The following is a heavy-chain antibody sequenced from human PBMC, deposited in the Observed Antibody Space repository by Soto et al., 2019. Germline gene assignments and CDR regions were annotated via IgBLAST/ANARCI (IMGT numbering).Heavy chain of an antibody. V-gene: IGHV3-33*01. CDR3: ARDSPLGYCTNGVCYYFDY. J-gene: IGHJ4*02. CDR1: GFTFSSYG. CDR2: IWYDGSNK. D-gene: IGHD2-8*01. Sequence: GGSLRLSCAASGFTFSSYGMHWVRQAPGKGLEWVAVIWYDGSNKYYADSVKGRFTISRDNSKNTLYLQMNSLRAEDTAVYYCARDSPLGYCTNGVCYYFDYWGQGTLATVSS.